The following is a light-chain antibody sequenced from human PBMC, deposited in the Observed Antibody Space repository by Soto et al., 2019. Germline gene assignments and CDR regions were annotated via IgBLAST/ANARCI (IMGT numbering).Light chain of an antibody. Sequence: QSVLTQPASVSGSPGQSITISCTGASSDVGAYNYVSWYQQHPGKAPKLMIYDVSGRPSGVSNRFSGSKSGNTASLTISGLQAEDEADYYCSSYTSSITYVFGTGTKLTVL. CDR3: SSYTSSITYV. CDR1: SSDVGAYNY. V-gene: IGLV2-14*01. CDR2: DVS. J-gene: IGLJ1*01.